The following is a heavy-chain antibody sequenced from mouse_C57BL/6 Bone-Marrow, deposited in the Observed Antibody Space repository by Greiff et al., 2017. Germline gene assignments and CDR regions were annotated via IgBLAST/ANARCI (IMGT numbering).Heavy chain of an antibody. CDR3: ARGGNYGGYYFDY. D-gene: IGHD2-1*01. V-gene: IGHV1-47*01. CDR1: GYTFTTYP. Sequence: VQLQQSGAELVKPGASVKMSCKASGYTFTTYPLEWMKQNHGKSLEWIGNFHPYNDDTKYNEKFKGKATLTVEKSSSTVYLELSRLTSDDSAVYYCARGGNYGGYYFDYWGQGTTPTVSS. J-gene: IGHJ2*01. CDR2: FHPYNDDT.